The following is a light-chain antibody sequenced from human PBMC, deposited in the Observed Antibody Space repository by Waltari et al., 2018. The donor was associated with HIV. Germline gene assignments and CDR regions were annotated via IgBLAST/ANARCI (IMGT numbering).Light chain of an antibody. CDR3: QSTDSGGLHVI. CDR1: VLPRRY. V-gene: IGLV3-25*03. CDR2: KHR. Sequence: SYELTQPPSVLVYPGQTAVITCSGDVLPRRYSYWYQQKPGRAPVVVIYKHRERPSGIPERFSGSISGTTVTLTITGVQAADEADYYCQSTDSGGLHVIFGGGTKLTVL. J-gene: IGLJ2*01.